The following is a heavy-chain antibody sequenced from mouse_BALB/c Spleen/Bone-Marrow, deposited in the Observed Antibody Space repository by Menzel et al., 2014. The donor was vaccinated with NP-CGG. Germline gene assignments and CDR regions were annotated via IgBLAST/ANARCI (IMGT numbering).Heavy chain of an antibody. V-gene: IGHV5-17*02. D-gene: IGHD1-1*01. CDR1: GFTFSSFA. J-gene: IGHJ2*01. CDR3: ARLGSSSGYFDY. Sequence: EVHLVESGGGLVQPGGSRKLSCAASGFTFSSFAMHWVRQAPEKGLEWVAYISSGSSTIYYADTVMGRFTTSRDNPKNTLFLQMTSLRSEDTAMYYCARLGSSSGYFDYWGQGTTLTVSS. CDR2: ISSGSSTI.